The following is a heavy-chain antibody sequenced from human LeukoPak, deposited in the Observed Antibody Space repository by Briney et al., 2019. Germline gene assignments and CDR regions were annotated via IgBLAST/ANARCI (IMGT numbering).Heavy chain of an antibody. CDR3: ARDHCSGGSCYSRGPWHNWFDP. J-gene: IGHJ5*02. CDR2: IIPIFGIA. CDR1: GGAFSSYA. V-gene: IGHV1-69*04. Sequence: GASVKVSCKASGGAFSSYAISWVRQAPGQGLEWKGRIIPIFGIANYAQKFQGRVTITADKSTSTAYMELSSLRSEDTAVYYCARDHCSGGSCYSRGPWHNWFDPWGQGTLVTVSS. D-gene: IGHD2-15*01.